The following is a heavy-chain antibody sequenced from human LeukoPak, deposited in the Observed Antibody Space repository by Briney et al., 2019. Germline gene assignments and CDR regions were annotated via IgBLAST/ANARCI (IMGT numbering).Heavy chain of an antibody. CDR3: ARVNYYDSSGYSNDY. CDR2: INSDGSST. D-gene: IGHD3-22*01. J-gene: IGHJ4*02. CDR1: GFTFSSYW. V-gene: IGHV3-74*01. Sequence: GGSLRLSXAASGFTFSSYWMHWVRQAPGKGLGWVSRINSDGSSTSYEDSVRSRFTISRDNAKNTLYLQMNSLRAEDTAVYYCARVNYYDSSGYSNDYWGQGTLVTVSS.